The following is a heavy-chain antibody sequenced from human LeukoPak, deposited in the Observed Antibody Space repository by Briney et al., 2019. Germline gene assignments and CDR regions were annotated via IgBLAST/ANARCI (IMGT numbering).Heavy chain of an antibody. D-gene: IGHD2-15*01. V-gene: IGHV4-39*07. CDR3: AIPPRGGHGMDV. CDR2: IYYSGST. Sequence: SETLSLTCTVSGGSISSSSYYWGWIRQPPGKGLEWIGSIYYSGSTYYNPSLKSRVTISVDTSKNQFSLKLSSVTAADTAVYYCAIPPRGGHGMDVWGQGTTVTVSS. CDR1: GGSISSSSYY. J-gene: IGHJ6*02.